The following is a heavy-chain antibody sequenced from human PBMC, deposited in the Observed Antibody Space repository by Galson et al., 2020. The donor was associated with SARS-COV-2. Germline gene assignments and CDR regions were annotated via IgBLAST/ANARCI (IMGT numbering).Heavy chain of an antibody. Sequence: GESLKISCQGSGYSFTSYWIGWVRQMPGKGLEWMGIIYLDDSDSRYSPSFQGQVTISADKSINTAYLQWSSLKASDTAIYYCAMYYYDSRGYYRDWGQGTLVTVSS. J-gene: IGHJ4*02. CDR1: GYSFTSYW. CDR2: IYLDDSDS. D-gene: IGHD3-22*01. CDR3: AMYYYDSRGYYRD. V-gene: IGHV5-51*01.